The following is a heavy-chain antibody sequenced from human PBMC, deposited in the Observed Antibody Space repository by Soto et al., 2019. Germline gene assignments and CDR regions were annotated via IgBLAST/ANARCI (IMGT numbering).Heavy chain of an antibody. V-gene: IGHV3-21*01. D-gene: IGHD2-15*01. CDR3: ARDDTEELVVAATCDY. J-gene: IGHJ4*02. CDR2: ISSSSSYI. Sequence: GGSLRLSCAASGFTFSSYSMNWVRQAPGKGLEWVSSISSSSSYIYYADSVKGRFTISRDNAKNSLYLQMNSLRAEDTAVYYCARDDTEELVVAATCDYWGQGTLVTVSS. CDR1: GFTFSSYS.